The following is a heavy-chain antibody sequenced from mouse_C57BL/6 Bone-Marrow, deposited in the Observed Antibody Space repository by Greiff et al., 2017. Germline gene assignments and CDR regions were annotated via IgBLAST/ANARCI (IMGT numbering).Heavy chain of an antibody. CDR3: ARDRYYYGSSRWYFDV. Sequence: QVQLQQPGAELVMPGASVKLSCKASGYTFTSYWMHWVKQRPGQGLEWIGEIDPSDSYTNYNQKFKGKSTLTVDKSSSTAYTQLSSLTSEDSAVYYCARDRYYYGSSRWYFDVWGTGTTVTVSS. D-gene: IGHD1-1*01. J-gene: IGHJ1*03. V-gene: IGHV1-69*01. CDR2: IDPSDSYT. CDR1: GYTFTSYW.